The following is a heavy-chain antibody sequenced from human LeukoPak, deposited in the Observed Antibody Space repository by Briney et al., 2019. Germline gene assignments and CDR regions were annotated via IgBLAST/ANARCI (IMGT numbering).Heavy chain of an antibody. D-gene: IGHD2-2*01. CDR2: ISYDGSNK. CDR3: ARDQILGYCSSTSCSIAPYYYYGMDV. J-gene: IGHJ6*04. Sequence: PGGSLRLSCAASGFTFSSYAMHWVRQAPGKGLEWVAVISYDGSNKYYADSVKGRFTISRDNSKNTLYLQMNSLRAEDMAVYYCARDQILGYCSSTSCSIAPYYYYGMDVWGKGTTVTVSS. CDR1: GFTFSSYA. V-gene: IGHV3-30*04.